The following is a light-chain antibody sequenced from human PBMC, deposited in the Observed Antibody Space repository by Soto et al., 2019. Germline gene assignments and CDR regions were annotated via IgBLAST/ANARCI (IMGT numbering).Light chain of an antibody. CDR3: MQALQTPPYT. J-gene: IGKJ2*01. CDR2: LGS. Sequence: IVMTQSPLSLPVTLGAWTAFSSSFIQSLLHTHRHNYLEWYVQKPEQSPQLLIYLGSNRASGVADRFSGSGSGTDFTLKISRVEAEDVGVYYCMQALQTPPYTFGQGTKVDIK. CDR1: QSLLHTHRHNY. V-gene: IGKV2-28*01.